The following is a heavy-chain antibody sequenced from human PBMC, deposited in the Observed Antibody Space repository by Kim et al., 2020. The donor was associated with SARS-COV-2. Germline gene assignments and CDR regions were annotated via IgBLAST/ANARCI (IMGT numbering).Heavy chain of an antibody. CDR1: GGSISSSSYY. J-gene: IGHJ4*02. V-gene: IGHV4-39*01. CDR2: IYYSGST. D-gene: IGHD6-13*01. Sequence: SETLSLTCTVSGGSISSSSYYWGWIRQPPGKGLEWIGSIYYSGSTYYNPSLKSRVTISVDTSKNQFSLKLSSVTAADTAVYYCARHGVGAAAQDYWGQGTLVTVSS. CDR3: ARHGVGAAAQDY.